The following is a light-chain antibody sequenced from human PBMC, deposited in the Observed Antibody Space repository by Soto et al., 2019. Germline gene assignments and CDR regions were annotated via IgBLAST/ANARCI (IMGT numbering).Light chain of an antibody. CDR2: EVS. J-gene: IGLJ1*01. CDR1: SSDVGGYNY. CDR3: SSYTSSSTDV. V-gene: IGLV2-14*01. Sequence: QSVLTQPASVSGSPAQSITISCTGTSSDVGGYNYVSWYQQHPGKAPKLMIYEVSNRPSGVSNRFSGSKSGNTASLTISGLQAEDEADYYCSSYTSSSTDVFGTGTKVTVL.